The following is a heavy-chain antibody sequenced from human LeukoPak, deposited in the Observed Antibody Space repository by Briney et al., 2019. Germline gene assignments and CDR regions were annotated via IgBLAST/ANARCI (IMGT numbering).Heavy chain of an antibody. Sequence: GGSLRLSYAASGFTFSSYAMSWVRQAPGKGLVWVSAISGSGGSTYYADSVKGRFTISRDNAKDTVYLQINSLRAEDTAVYYCARGMFHGYCTDYWGQGTLVTVSS. V-gene: IGHV3-23*01. CDR1: GFTFSSYA. CDR3: ARGMFHGYCTDY. D-gene: IGHD3-3*01. CDR2: ISGSGGST. J-gene: IGHJ4*02.